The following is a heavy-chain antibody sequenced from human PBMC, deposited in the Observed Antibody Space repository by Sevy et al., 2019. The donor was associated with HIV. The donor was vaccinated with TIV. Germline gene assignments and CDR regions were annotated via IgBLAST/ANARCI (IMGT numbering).Heavy chain of an antibody. Sequence: GGSLRLSCAASGFTFDDYAMHWVRQAPGKGLEWVSGISWNSGSIGYADSVKGRFTISRDNAKNSLYLQMNSLRAEDTALYYCAKGLPLAARPLVRAFDIWGQGTMVTVSS. D-gene: IGHD6-6*01. CDR1: GFTFDDYA. CDR2: ISWNSGSI. V-gene: IGHV3-9*01. J-gene: IGHJ3*02. CDR3: AKGLPLAARPLVRAFDI.